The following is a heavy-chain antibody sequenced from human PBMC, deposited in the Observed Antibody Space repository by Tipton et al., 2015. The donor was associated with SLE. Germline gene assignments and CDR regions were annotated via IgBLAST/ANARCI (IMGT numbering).Heavy chain of an antibody. CDR3: ARGADWFDY. V-gene: IGHV4-34*01. CDR1: GGSLSGHY. Sequence: TLSLTCTVYGGSLSGHYWVWIRQPPGKGLEWIGGVSHSGSTNYNPSLKSRVTISLDTSKNQFSLRVTSATAADTALYFCARGADWFDYWGQGTLVTVSS. J-gene: IGHJ5*01. CDR2: VSHSGST.